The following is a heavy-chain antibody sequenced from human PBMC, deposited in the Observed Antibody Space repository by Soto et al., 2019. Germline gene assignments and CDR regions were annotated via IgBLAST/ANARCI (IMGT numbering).Heavy chain of an antibody. Sequence: SETLSLTCTVSGGSISSDYWSWIRQPPGKGLEWIGYIYYSGSINYNPSLESRVAISVDTSKNQFSLKLSSVTAADTAVYSCARTPWDGYTGYYFDYWGQGTLVTVSS. CDR3: ARTPWDGYTGYYFDY. J-gene: IGHJ4*02. CDR1: GGSISSDY. CDR2: IYYSGSI. D-gene: IGHD5-18*01. V-gene: IGHV4-59*12.